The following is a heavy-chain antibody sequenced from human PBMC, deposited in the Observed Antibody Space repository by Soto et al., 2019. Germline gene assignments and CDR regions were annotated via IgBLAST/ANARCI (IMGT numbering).Heavy chain of an antibody. CDR1: GFTFSSYS. J-gene: IGHJ6*02. V-gene: IGHV3-21*01. CDR2: ISSSSSYI. Sequence: EVQLVESGGGLVKPGGSLRLSCAASGFTFSSYSMNWVRQAPGKGLEWVSSISSSSSYIYYADSVKGRFTISRDNAKNSLYLQMNSLRAEDTAVYYCARSRDRYSNYYYYGMDVWGQGTTVTVSS. CDR3: ARSRDRYSNYYYYGMDV. D-gene: IGHD4-4*01.